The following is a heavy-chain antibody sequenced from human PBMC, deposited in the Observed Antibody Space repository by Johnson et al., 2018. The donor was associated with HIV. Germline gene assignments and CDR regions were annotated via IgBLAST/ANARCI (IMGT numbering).Heavy chain of an antibody. CDR3: ARDQAGRGDAFDI. CDR1: GFTVSSNY. D-gene: IGHD6-13*01. CDR2: IYSGGST. Sequence: EVQLVESGGGLIQPGGSLRLSCAASGFTVSSNYMSWVRQAPGKGLEWVSIIYSGGSTYYADSVKGRFTISRDNSKNTVYLQMNSLRVEDTAVYYCARDQAGRGDAFDIWGQGTMVTVSS. V-gene: IGHV3-53*01. J-gene: IGHJ3*02.